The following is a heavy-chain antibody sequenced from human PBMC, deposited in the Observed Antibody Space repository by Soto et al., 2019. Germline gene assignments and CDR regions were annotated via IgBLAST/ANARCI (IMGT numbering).Heavy chain of an antibody. V-gene: IGHV3-53*01. Sequence: GWSLRLSCSASGFSVRNCYMSGVRKAPGKGLECVSVLHRGGGDYTNYADSMEGRLTISRDNAKNTLYLQMNSLRAEDTAVYYCVRGDGDYYDGNGYLGRHWGQGTLVTVSS. CDR2: LHRGGGDYT. CDR1: GFSVRNCY. J-gene: IGHJ4*02. CDR3: VRGDGDYYDGNGYLGRH. D-gene: IGHD3-22*01.